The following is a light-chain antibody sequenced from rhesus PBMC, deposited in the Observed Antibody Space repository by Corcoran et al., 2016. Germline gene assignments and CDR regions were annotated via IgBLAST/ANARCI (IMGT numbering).Light chain of an antibody. CDR2: KAS. V-gene: IGKV1-25*01. CDR1: QGISSY. Sequence: DIQMTQSPSSLSASVGDTVTITCRASQGISSYLAWYPQKPGKAPKLLIYKASTLQSGVPPRFSGSGSGPECTLTISSLQPEDFATYYGQQHNSYPLTFGGGTKVEIK. CDR3: QQHNSYPLT. J-gene: IGKJ4*01.